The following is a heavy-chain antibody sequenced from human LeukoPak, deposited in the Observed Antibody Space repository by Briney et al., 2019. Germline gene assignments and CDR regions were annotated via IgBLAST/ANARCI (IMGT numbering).Heavy chain of an antibody. CDR3: ARVHGYSGYPVDY. J-gene: IGHJ4*02. CDR2: ISHSGST. Sequence: SETLSLTCAVYGGSFSGYYWSWIRQPPGKGLEWIGEISHSGSTNYNPSLKSRVTISVDTSKNQFSLKLSSVTAADTAVYYCARVHGYSGYPVDYWGQGTLVTVSS. D-gene: IGHD5-12*01. V-gene: IGHV4-34*01. CDR1: GGSFSGYY.